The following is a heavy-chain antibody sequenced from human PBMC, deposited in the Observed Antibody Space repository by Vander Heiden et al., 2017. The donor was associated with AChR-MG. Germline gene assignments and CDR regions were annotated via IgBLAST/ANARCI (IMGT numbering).Heavy chain of an antibody. CDR1: GYSISSSNW. J-gene: IGHJ3*02. V-gene: IGHV4-28*01. CDR3: ARTKPGIVGANYAFDI. CDR2: IYYSGST. Sequence: QVQLQESGPGLVKPSDTLSLTCAVSGYSISSSNWWGWIRQPPGKGLEWIGYIYYSGSTYYNPSLKSRVTMSVDTSKNQFSLKLSSVTAVDTAVYYCARTKPGIVGANYAFDIWGQGTMVTVSS. D-gene: IGHD1-26*01.